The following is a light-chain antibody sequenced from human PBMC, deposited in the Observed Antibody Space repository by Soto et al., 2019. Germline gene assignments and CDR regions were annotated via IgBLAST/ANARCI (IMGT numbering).Light chain of an antibody. CDR1: SSDVGAYNY. CDR3: TSYTTTNTHA. Sequence: QSALTQPASVSGSPGQSITISCTGTSSDVGAYNYVSWFQQHPGKAPKIMIYDVSNRPSGVSNRFSGSKSGNTASLTISGLQAEDEADYYCTSYTTTNTHAFGGGTKVTVL. J-gene: IGLJ2*01. V-gene: IGLV2-14*01. CDR2: DVS.